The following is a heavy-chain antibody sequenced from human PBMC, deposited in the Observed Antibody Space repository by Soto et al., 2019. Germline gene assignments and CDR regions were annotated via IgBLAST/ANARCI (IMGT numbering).Heavy chain of an antibody. CDR1: GFTFNNYA. Sequence: EVQLLESGGGLVQPGGSLRLSCAASGFTFNNYAMTWVRQAPGKGLEWVSAISGGGDTTSYADSVKGRFTVSRDGSKNTLYLQMSSLRAADPALYYCAKGRGGSGSLTPRVDSWGQGTLVTVSS. D-gene: IGHD3-10*01. V-gene: IGHV3-23*01. CDR2: ISGGGDTT. J-gene: IGHJ4*02. CDR3: AKGRGGSGSLTPRVDS.